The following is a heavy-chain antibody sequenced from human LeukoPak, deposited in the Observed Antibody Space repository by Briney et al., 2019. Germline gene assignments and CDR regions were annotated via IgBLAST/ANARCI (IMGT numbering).Heavy chain of an antibody. J-gene: IGHJ6*03. CDR1: GGSISSYY. Sequence: SETLSLTCTVSGGSISSYYWSWIRQPPGKGLEWIGYIYYSGSTNYNPSLKSRVTISVDTSKNQFSLKLSSVTAADTAVYYCASSGYAFYYMDVWGKGTTVTISS. CDR3: ASSGYAFYYMDV. D-gene: IGHD5-12*01. V-gene: IGHV4-59*01. CDR2: IYYSGST.